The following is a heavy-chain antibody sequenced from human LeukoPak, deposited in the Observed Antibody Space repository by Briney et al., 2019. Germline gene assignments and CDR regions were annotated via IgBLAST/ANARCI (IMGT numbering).Heavy chain of an antibody. Sequence: GGSLRLSCAASGFTFTSYSMSWVRHAPGMGLEWVSGTSDRGDYTYYADSVKGRFTISRDNSKNTLYLQMNSLRAEDTALYYCAKDFVRYNIQFDYWGQRALVTVSS. CDR3: AKDFVRYNIQFDY. D-gene: IGHD1-1*01. CDR2: TSDRGDYT. J-gene: IGHJ4*02. V-gene: IGHV3-23*01. CDR1: GFTFTSYS.